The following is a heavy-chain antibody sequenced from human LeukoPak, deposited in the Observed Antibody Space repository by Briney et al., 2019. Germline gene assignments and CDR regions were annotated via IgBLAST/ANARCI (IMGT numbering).Heavy chain of an antibody. J-gene: IGHJ6*03. CDR1: GGSISSYY. Sequence: SETLSLTCTVSGGSISSYYWSWIRQPAGKGLEWIGRIYTSGSTNYNPSLKSRVTISVDTSKNQFSLKLSSVTAADTAVYYCARHMGVGGPRYYYYMDGWGKGTTVTVSS. CDR3: ARHMGVGGPRYYYYMDG. D-gene: IGHD1-26*01. V-gene: IGHV4-4*07. CDR2: IYTSGST.